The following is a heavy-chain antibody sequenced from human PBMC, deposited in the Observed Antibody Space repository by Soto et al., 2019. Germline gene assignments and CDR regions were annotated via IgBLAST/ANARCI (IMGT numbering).Heavy chain of an antibody. CDR2: ISYDGSNK. CDR1: GFTFSGYG. CDR3: AKDRATRYYFYVMDV. Sequence: QVQLVESGGGVVQPGRSLRLSCAASGFTFSGYGVHWVRQAPGKGLEWVAVISYDGSNKYYADSVKGRFTISRDNSKSTLYLQMNSMRAEDTAVYYCAKDRATRYYFYVMDVWGPGTTVTVSS. V-gene: IGHV3-30*18. J-gene: IGHJ6*02.